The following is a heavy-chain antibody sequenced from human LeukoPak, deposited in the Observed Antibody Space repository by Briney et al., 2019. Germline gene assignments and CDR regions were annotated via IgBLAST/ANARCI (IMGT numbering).Heavy chain of an antibody. CDR1: GFTVSNNY. V-gene: IGHV3-66*01. CDR2: IYSGGST. CDR3: ARDGMFLYYYYGMDV. Sequence: GGSLRLSCEASGFTVSNNYMSWVRQAPGKGLEWVSVIYSGGSTYYADSVKGRFTISRDNSKNTLYLQMNSLRAEDTAVYYCARDGMFLYYYYGMDVWGQGTTVTVSS. D-gene: IGHD3-10*02. J-gene: IGHJ6*02.